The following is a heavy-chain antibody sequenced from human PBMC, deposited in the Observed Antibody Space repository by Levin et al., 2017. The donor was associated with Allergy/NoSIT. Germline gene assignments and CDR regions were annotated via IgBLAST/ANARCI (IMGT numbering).Heavy chain of an antibody. D-gene: IGHD1-26*01. CDR3: ARARIVGTTMPDY. CDR2: IWDDGSNK. CDR1: GFTFSSYG. Sequence: GGSLRLSCAASGFTFSSYGMHWVRQAPGKGLEWVALIWDDGSNKYYADSVKGRFTISRDNSKNTLYLEMNSLRAEDTAVYSCARARIVGTTMPDYWGQGALVTVSS. J-gene: IGHJ4*02. V-gene: IGHV3-33*01.